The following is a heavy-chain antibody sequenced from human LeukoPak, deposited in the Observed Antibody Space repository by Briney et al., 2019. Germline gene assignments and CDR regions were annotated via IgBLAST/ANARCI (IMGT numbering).Heavy chain of an antibody. Sequence: PGRSLRLSCAASGFTFSSYAMHWVRQAPGKGLEWVAVISYDGSNKYYADSVKGRFTISRDNSKNTLYLQMNSLRAEDTAVYYCARENAAGSYSTWGQGTLVTVSS. CDR3: ARENAAGSYST. V-gene: IGHV3-30-3*01. CDR2: ISYDGSNK. J-gene: IGHJ5*02. CDR1: GFTFSSYA. D-gene: IGHD1-26*01.